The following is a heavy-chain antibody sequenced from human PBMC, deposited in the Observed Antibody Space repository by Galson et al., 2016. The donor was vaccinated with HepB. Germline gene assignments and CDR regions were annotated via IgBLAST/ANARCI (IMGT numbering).Heavy chain of an antibody. Sequence: SETLSLTCSVSGASITSRNYYWGWIRQPPGKGLEWIATHFHTGSTYYKASLKSRVTISADTSKNQVSLRLSSVTAADTAVYYCATQGQMGDFTYVLWAFGGQGALVTVSS. CDR3: ATQGQMGDFTYVLWAF. V-gene: IGHV4-39*01. D-gene: IGHD3-16*01. CDR2: HFHTGST. J-gene: IGHJ4*02. CDR1: GASITSRNYY.